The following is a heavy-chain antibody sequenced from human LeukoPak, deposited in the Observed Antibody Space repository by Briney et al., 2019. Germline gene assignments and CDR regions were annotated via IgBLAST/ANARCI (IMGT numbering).Heavy chain of an antibody. V-gene: IGHV4-39*07. Sequence: PSETLSLTCTVSGGSISSSSYYWGWIRQPPGKGLEWIGSIYYSGSTYYNPSLKSRVTISVDTSKNQFSLKLSSVTAADTAVYYCARDLYWGSFAFDIWGQGTMVTVSS. CDR1: GGSISSSSYY. CDR3: ARDLYWGSFAFDI. J-gene: IGHJ3*02. D-gene: IGHD7-27*01. CDR2: IYYSGST.